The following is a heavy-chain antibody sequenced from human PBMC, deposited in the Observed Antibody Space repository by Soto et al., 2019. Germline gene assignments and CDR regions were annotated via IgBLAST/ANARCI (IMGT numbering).Heavy chain of an antibody. Sequence: PSDPLSLTCSVSGVTMSYGAYSWYCIRQSPGKGLEWLGYISHLEKTYYNPSFRSRLSLSIDRTRTPFFLSLSAMTAAEKAVYNWVRVGGYDSCDFCGQGIQVSVSS. CDR2: ISHLEKT. CDR1: GVTMSYGAYS. V-gene: IGHV4-30-2*06. J-gene: IGHJ4*02. CDR3: VRVGGYDSCDF. D-gene: IGHD5-12*01.